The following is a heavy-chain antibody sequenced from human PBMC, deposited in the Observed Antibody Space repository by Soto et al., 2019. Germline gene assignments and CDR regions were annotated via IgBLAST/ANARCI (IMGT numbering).Heavy chain of an antibody. CDR1: GFTFNTYG. CDR3: VREDGGGRDV. V-gene: IGHV3-33*01. CDR2: IWYDGSNE. J-gene: IGHJ6*02. Sequence: QVHLVESGGGVVQPGRSLRLSCAASGFTFNTYGMHWVRQAPGKGLAWVAVIWYDGSNEYYADSVKGRFTIARDNSKNSLSLKMHSLRAEDAAIYYCVREDGGGRDVWGQGTTVTVSS. D-gene: IGHD3-10*01.